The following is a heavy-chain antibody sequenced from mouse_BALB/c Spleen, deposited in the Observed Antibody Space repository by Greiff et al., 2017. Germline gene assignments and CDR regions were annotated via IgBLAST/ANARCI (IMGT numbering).Heavy chain of an antibody. V-gene: IGHV2-2*02. CDR3: ARNGRLVFAY. Sequence: VKVVESGPGLVQPSQSLSITCTVSGFSLTSYGVHWVRQSPGKGLEWLGVIWSGGSTDYNAAFISRLSISKDNSKSQVFFKMNSLQANDTAIYYCARNGRLVFAYWGQGTLVTVSA. CDR2: IWSGGST. D-gene: IGHD1-1*01. CDR1: GFSLTSYG. J-gene: IGHJ3*01.